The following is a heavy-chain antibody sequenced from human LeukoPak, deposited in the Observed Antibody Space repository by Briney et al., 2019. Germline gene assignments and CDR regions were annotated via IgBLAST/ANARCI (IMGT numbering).Heavy chain of an antibody. D-gene: IGHD2-15*01. CDR3: ARPYCSGGDCLRYFDL. Sequence: GASVKVSCKASGYTFTSYDISWVRQATGQGLEWMGWMNPIGGNTGYAQKFQGRVTMTRSTSISTAYMELSSLRSEDTAVYYCARPYCSGGDCLRYFDLWGRGTLITVSS. CDR1: GYTFTSYD. V-gene: IGHV1-8*01. J-gene: IGHJ2*01. CDR2: MNPIGGNT.